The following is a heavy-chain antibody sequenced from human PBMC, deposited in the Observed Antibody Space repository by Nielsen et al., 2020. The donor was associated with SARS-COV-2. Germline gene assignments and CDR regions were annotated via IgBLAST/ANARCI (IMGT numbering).Heavy chain of an antibody. CDR3: AGGADFWSGTQKYYMDV. CDR2: INPSGSGT. D-gene: IGHD3-3*01. J-gene: IGHJ6*03. CDR1: GFTFSSYS. Sequence: GGSLRLSCAASGFTFSSYSMNWVRQAPGQGLVWVSRINPSGSGTAYADSVKGRFAVSRDNAENTVVLQIHSLRVEDTAVYYCAGGADFWSGTQKYYMDVWGKGTTDTVSS. V-gene: IGHV3-74*01.